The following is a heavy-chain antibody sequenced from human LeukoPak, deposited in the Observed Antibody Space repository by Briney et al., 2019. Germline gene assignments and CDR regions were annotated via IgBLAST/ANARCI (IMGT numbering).Heavy chain of an antibody. CDR2: INPSGGST. J-gene: IGHJ4*02. CDR3: ARDSLPHYYTSGSQNPADY. CDR1: GYTFTGYF. Sequence: GASVKVSCKASGYTFTGYFMHWVRQAPGQGLEWMGIINPSGGSTSYTQKFQGRVTMTRDTSTSTVYMELSSLRSEDTAVYYCARDSLPHYYTSGSQNPADYWGQGTLVTVSS. V-gene: IGHV1-46*01. D-gene: IGHD3-10*01.